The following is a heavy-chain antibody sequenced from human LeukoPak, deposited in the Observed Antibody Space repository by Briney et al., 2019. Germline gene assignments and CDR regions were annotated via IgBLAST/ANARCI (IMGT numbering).Heavy chain of an antibody. J-gene: IGHJ3*02. CDR1: GGSISHSLNS. CDR3: ARYYDILSGHYLSWVGPPNETFDI. Sequence: KASETLSLTCTVFGGSISHSLNSWGWIRQPPGRGLEWIGTIYHGGTTHFNPSLNGRGTISVDTSKNQFSLKLSSVTAADTAIYYCARYYDILSGHYLSWVGPPNETFDIWGQGTMVTVSS. V-gene: IGHV4-39*01. CDR2: IYHGGTT. D-gene: IGHD3-9*01.